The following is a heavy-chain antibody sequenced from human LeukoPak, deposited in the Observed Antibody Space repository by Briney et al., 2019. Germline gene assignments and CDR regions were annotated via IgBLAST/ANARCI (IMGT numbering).Heavy chain of an antibody. Sequence: GGSLRLSCAASGFTFSSYAMHWVRQAPGKGLEWVAVISYDGSNKYYADSVKGRFTISRDNSKNTLYLQMNSLRAEDTAVYYCARVPLLLGAFDIWGQGTKVTVSS. V-gene: IGHV3-30-3*01. CDR3: ARVPLLLGAFDI. J-gene: IGHJ3*02. CDR2: ISYDGSNK. D-gene: IGHD2-21*02. CDR1: GFTFSSYA.